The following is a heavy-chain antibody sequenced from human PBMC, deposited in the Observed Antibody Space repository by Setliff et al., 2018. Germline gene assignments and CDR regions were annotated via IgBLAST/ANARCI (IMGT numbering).Heavy chain of an antibody. Sequence: LSLTCTVSGGSISSYYWSWIRQPAGKGLEWIGHIYIGGSANYNPSLKSRVTMSIDTSKNQFSLKLNSVTAADTALYYCARRTNYFDSSGYRVYYFDYWGQGTLVTVSS. J-gene: IGHJ4*02. CDR1: GGSISSYY. D-gene: IGHD3-22*01. V-gene: IGHV4-4*07. CDR2: IYIGGSA. CDR3: ARRTNYFDSSGYRVYYFDY.